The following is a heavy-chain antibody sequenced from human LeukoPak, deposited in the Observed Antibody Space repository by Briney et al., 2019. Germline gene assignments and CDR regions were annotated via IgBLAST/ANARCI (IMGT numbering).Heavy chain of an antibody. D-gene: IGHD1/OR15-1a*01. Sequence: GGSLRLSCAASGFTFSSYSMHWVRQAPGKGLEWVSRIRTNGTITTYADSVKGRFTISRDNAKNTLYLQVNSLRVEDTAVYYCAREGTGSYMDVWGKGTTVTVSS. CDR1: GFTFSSYS. CDR3: AREGTGSYMDV. J-gene: IGHJ6*03. CDR2: IRTNGTIT. V-gene: IGHV3-74*03.